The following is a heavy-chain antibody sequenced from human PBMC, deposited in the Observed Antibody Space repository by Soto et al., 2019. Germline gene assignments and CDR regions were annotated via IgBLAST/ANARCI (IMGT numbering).Heavy chain of an antibody. CDR2: IYYSGST. CDR3: ARVWSYCISTSCYGRWFDP. V-gene: IGHV4-59*01. CDR1: GGSLSSYY. Sequence: ASETLSLTCTVSGGSLSSYYWSWIRQPPGKGLEWIGYIYYSGSTNYNPSLKSRVTISVDTSKNQFSLKLSSVTAADTAVYYCARVWSYCISTSCYGRWFDPWGQGTLVTVSS. D-gene: IGHD2-2*01. J-gene: IGHJ5*02.